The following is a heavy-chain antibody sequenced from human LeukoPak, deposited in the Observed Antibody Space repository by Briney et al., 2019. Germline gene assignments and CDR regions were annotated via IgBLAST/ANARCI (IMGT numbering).Heavy chain of an antibody. CDR2: ISYDGSNK. V-gene: IGHV3-30*18. CDR1: GFTFSSYG. CDR3: AKARRAGGTATTPYYFDY. J-gene: IGHJ4*02. Sequence: GGSLRLSCAASGFTFSSYGMHWVRQAPGKGLEWVAVISYDGSNKYYADSVKGRFTISRDNSKNTLYLQMNSLRAEDTAVYYCAKARRAGGTATTPYYFDYWGQGTLVTGSS. D-gene: IGHD6-13*01.